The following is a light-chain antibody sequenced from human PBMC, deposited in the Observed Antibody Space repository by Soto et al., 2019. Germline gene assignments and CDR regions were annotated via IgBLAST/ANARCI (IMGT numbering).Light chain of an antibody. J-gene: IGLJ3*02. Sequence: QSALTQPRSASGSPGQSITISCTGTSSDVGDYNYVSWYQQHPGKAPKLLIYAVNMRPSGVPDRFSGSKSGNTASLTISGLQAEDEADYSCCSYAGSYTWVFGGGTKVTLL. CDR3: CSYAGSYTWV. CDR2: AVN. CDR1: SSDVGDYNY. V-gene: IGLV2-11*01.